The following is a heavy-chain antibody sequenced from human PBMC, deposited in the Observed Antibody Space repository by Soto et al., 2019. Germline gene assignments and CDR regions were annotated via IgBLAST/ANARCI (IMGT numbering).Heavy chain of an antibody. Sequence: SETLSLTCTVSGGSISSGDYYWSWIRQPPGKGLEWIGYIYYSGSTYYNPSLKSRVTISVDTSKNQFSLKLSSVTAADTAVYYCARDGGYDILTGYYEDYWGQGTLVTVSS. J-gene: IGHJ4*02. D-gene: IGHD3-9*01. CDR2: IYYSGST. CDR3: ARDGGYDILTGYYEDY. CDR1: GGSISSGDYY. V-gene: IGHV4-30-4*01.